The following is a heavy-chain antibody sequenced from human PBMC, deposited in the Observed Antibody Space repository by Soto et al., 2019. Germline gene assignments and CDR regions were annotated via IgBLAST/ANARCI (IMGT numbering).Heavy chain of an antibody. Sequence: QITLKESGPTLVKPTQTLTLTCTFSGFSLTRGVGVGWIRQPPGKALEWLALIYWDDDKRYSPSLKSRLTITKDHSKNQVVLTMTNLGPVDTATYYCVSDSYGSGYGMDVWGQGTTVTVSS. CDR1: GFSLTRGVG. V-gene: IGHV2-5*02. CDR2: IYWDDDK. D-gene: IGHD3-10*01. CDR3: VSDSYGSGYGMDV. J-gene: IGHJ6*02.